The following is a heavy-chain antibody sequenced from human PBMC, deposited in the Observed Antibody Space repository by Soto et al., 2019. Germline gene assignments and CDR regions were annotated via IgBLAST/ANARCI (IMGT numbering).Heavy chain of an antibody. Sequence: PGGSLRLSCAVSGFTFSSYSMNWVRQAPGKGLEWVSYISSSSSTIYYADSVKGRFTISRDNAKNSLYLQMNSLRAEDTAVYYCARESGYLGSLFDYWGQGTLVTVSS. CDR3: ARESGYLGSLFDY. J-gene: IGHJ4*02. D-gene: IGHD5-12*01. V-gene: IGHV3-48*01. CDR1: GFTFSSYS. CDR2: ISSSSSTI.